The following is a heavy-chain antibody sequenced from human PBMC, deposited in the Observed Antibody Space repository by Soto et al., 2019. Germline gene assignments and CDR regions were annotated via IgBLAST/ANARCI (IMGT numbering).Heavy chain of an antibody. V-gene: IGHV3-7*01. CDR2: IKPDESEK. CDR1: GFTFSDSW. Sequence: EVQLVESGGGLFQPGGSLRLSVTASGFTFSDSWMTWVRQAPGKGLEWVARIKPDESEKKYADSVKGRFSISRDNAKNSMYLQMDSLRGEDTAVYYCVRGGSNYASWGQGTLVTVSS. D-gene: IGHD4-4*01. CDR3: VRGGSNYAS. J-gene: IGHJ5*02.